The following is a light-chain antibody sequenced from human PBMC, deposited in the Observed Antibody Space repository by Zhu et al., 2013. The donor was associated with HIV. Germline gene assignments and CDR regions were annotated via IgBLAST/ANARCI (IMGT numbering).Light chain of an antibody. Sequence: EIVLTQSPATLSLSPGERATLSCRASQSVSSYLAWYQQEPGQAPRLLIYDASNRATGIPARFSGSGSGTDFTLTITTLESEDSAVYYCQQYSTSPCSFGQGTRLEIK. V-gene: IGKV3-11*01. CDR2: DAS. J-gene: IGKJ2*04. CDR1: QSVSSY. CDR3: QQYSTSPCS.